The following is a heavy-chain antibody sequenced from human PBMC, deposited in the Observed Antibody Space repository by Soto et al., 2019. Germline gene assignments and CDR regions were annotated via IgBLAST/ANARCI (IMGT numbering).Heavy chain of an antibody. CDR2: INHSGST. CDR3: ARGLTTVTTVRYFDV. J-gene: IGHJ2*01. CDR1: GGSFSGYY. D-gene: IGHD4-17*01. Sequence: QVQLQQWGAGLLKPSETLSLTCAVYGGSFSGYYWSWIRQPPGKGLEWIGEINHSGSTNYNPSLKSRVTISVDTSKNQFSLKLSSVTAADTAVYYCARGLTTVTTVRYFDVWGRGTLVTVSS. V-gene: IGHV4-34*01.